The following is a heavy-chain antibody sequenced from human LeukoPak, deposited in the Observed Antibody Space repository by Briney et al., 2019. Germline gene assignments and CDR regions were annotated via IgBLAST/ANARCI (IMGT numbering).Heavy chain of an antibody. D-gene: IGHD5-18*01. J-gene: IGHJ4*02. V-gene: IGHV4-39*01. CDR1: GGSVSSSRSY. CDR3: ATPNGFSYGFFDS. CDR2: FYFSGST. Sequence: SETLSLTCTVSGGSVSSSRSYWGWIRQSPVKGLEWIGSFYFSGSTYYTQSLKSRVSISLDTSKNQFSLKFTSVTAADTAVYYCATPNGFSYGFFDSWGQGILVTVSS.